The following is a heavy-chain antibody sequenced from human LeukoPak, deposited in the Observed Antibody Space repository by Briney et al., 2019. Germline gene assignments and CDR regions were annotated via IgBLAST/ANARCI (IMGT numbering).Heavy chain of an antibody. V-gene: IGHV4-34*01. CDR3: ARHGGYYDSSGYYQPNWFDP. CDR2: INHSGST. CDR1: GGSFSGYY. D-gene: IGHD3-22*01. Sequence: SETLSLTCAVYGGSFSGYYWSWIRQPPGKGLEWIGEINHSGSTNYNPSLKSRVTISVDTSKNQFSLKLSSVTAADTAVYYCARHGGYYDSSGYYQPNWFDPWGQGTLVTVSS. J-gene: IGHJ5*02.